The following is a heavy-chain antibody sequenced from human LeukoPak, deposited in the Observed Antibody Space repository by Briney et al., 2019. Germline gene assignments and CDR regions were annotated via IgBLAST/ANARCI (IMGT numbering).Heavy chain of an antibody. CDR2: ISGSGGST. CDR1: GFTFSSYA. D-gene: IGHD6-19*01. CDR3: AKTVAGTSYYYYYGMDV. J-gene: IGHJ6*02. Sequence: GGSLRLSCAASGFTFSSYAMGWVRQAPGKGLEWVSVISGSGGSTYYADSVKGRFTISRDNSKNTLYLQMNSLRAEDTAVYNCAKTVAGTSYYYYYGMDVWGQGTMVTVSS. V-gene: IGHV3-23*01.